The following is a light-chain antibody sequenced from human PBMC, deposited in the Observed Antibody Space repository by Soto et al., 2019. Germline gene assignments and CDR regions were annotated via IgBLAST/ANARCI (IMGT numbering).Light chain of an antibody. Sequence: QSVLTQPASVSGSPGQSITVSCAGTSSDVGGHNYVSWFQQHPGQAPKLLIYEVTTRPSGVSTRFSGSKSGNTASLTISGLQDEDEADYHCSSYSSSGTSCVFGNGTKVTVL. V-gene: IGLV2-14*01. CDR2: EVT. CDR1: SSDVGGHNY. CDR3: SSYSSSGTSCV. J-gene: IGLJ1*01.